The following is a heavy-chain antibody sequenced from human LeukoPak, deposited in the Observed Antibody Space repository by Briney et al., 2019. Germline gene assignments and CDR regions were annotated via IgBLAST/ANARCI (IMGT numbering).Heavy chain of an antibody. CDR1: GDSITNSNFY. Sequence: SEPLSLTCTVSGDSITNSNFYWGWIRQSPGKGLEWIGSIFHSGSTNYNPSLESRVTISVDTSKNQFYLRVRSVTAAETALYYCAGRGIVTGYFDFWDRGTLVTVSS. V-gene: IGHV4-39*01. J-gene: IGHJ4*02. D-gene: IGHD3-9*01. CDR3: AGRGIVTGYFDF. CDR2: IFHSGST.